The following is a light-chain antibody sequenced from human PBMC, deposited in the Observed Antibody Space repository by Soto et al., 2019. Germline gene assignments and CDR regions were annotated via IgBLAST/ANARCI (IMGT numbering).Light chain of an antibody. CDR2: AAS. V-gene: IGKV1-39*01. CDR3: QQSYSTPRT. CDR1: QSISSY. Sequence: DIQMTQSPSSLSASVGDRVTITCRASQSISSYLNWYQLKPGKAPNLLIYAASSLQSGVPSRFSDSRSGTDFTLTISSLQPEDFATYYCQQSYSTPRTFGQGTKVDIK. J-gene: IGKJ1*01.